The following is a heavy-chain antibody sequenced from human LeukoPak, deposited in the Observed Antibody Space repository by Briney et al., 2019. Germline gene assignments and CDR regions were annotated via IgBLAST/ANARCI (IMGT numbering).Heavy chain of an antibody. CDR3: ARRDSSWYQGGYYYYYMDV. CDR1: GGSISIYY. V-gene: IGHV4-59*12. D-gene: IGHD6-13*01. CDR2: IYYSAST. J-gene: IGHJ6*03. Sequence: SETLSLTCTLSGGSISIYYWSCLRQPPGKGLEWIGYIYYSASTNYNPSLKSRVTISVDTPKNQSYLKLSSVTAADRALHCCARRDSSWYQGGYYYYYMDVWGKGTTVTVSS.